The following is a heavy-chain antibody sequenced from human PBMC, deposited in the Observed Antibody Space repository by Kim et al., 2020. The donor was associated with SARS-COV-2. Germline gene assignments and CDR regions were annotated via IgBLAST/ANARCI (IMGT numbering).Heavy chain of an antibody. J-gene: IGHJ4*02. V-gene: IGHV3-15*01. CDR2: GGAI. CDR3: GMGDPDYDY. D-gene: IGHD1-26*01. Sequence: GGAIDYAAAVKGRFTISRDDSKSTLYLQMNSLKAEDTAVYYCGMGDPDYDYRGPGTLVTVSS.